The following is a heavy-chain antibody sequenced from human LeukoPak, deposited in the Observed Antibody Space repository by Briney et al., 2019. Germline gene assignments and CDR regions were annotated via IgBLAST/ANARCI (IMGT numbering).Heavy chain of an antibody. CDR3: ARDRLRLRMDV. D-gene: IGHD5-12*01. CDR2: ISSSGSTI. CDR1: GFTFSSYS. V-gene: IGHV3-48*04. Sequence: GGSLRLSCAASGFTFSSYSMNWVRQAPGKGLEWVSYISSSGSTIYYADSVKGRFTISRDNAKNSLYLQMNSLRAEDTAVYYCARDRLRLRMDVWGQGTTVTVSS. J-gene: IGHJ6*02.